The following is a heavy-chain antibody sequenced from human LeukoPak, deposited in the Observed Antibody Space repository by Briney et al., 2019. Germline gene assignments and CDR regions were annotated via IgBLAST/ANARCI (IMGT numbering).Heavy chain of an antibody. V-gene: IGHV3-21*01. CDR2: ISSSSSYI. Sequence: GGSLRLSCTAPGFTFSTYSMNWVRQAPGKGLEWVSSISSSSSYIYYADSMKGRFTISRDNAKSTLYLQMDSLRAEDTAVYYCAKDSKYNWNFLDYWGQGTLVTVSS. CDR3: AKDSKYNWNFLDY. CDR1: GFTFSTYS. D-gene: IGHD1-7*01. J-gene: IGHJ4*02.